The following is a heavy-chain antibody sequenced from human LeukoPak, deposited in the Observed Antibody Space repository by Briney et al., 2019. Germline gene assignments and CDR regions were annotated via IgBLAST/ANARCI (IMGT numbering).Heavy chain of an antibody. CDR2: INYSGST. D-gene: IGHD1-26*01. CDR1: GGSISGTNYY. CDR3: ARAERPWELLDY. V-gene: IGHV4-30-4*01. Sequence: SQTLSLTCTVSGGSISGTNYYWSWIRQPPGKGLEWLGYINYSGSTYYNPSLKSRLLISVDTSKRQFSVRLTSVTAADTAVYYWARAERPWELLDYWGQGALVAVSS. J-gene: IGHJ4*02.